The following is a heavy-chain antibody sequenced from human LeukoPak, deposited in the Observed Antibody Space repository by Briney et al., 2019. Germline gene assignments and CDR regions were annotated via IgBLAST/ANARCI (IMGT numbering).Heavy chain of an antibody. CDR1: GGTFSSYA. CDR2: IIPIFGTA. J-gene: IGHJ4*02. V-gene: IGHV1-69*13. Sequence: SVKVPCKASGGTFSSYAISWVRQAPGQGLEWMGGIIPIFGTANYAQKFQGRVTITADESTSTAYMELSSLRSEDTAVYYCARVVLDCGGDCYTYYFDYWGQGTLVTVSS. D-gene: IGHD2-21*02. CDR3: ARVVLDCGGDCYTYYFDY.